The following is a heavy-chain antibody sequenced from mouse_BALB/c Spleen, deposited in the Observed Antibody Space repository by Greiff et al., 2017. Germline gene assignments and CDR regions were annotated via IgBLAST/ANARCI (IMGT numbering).Heavy chain of an antibody. CDR2: ISNGGGST. CDR3: AGGTGYYAMDD. J-gene: IGHJ4*01. D-gene: IGHD3-3*01. Sequence: EVKLVESGGGLVQPGGSLKLSCAASGFTFSSYTMSWVRQTPEKRLEWVAYISNGGGSTYYPDTVKGRFTISRDNAKNTLYLQMSSLKSEDTAMYYCAGGTGYYAMDDWGQGTAVTVAS. V-gene: IGHV5-12-2*01. CDR1: GFTFSSYT.